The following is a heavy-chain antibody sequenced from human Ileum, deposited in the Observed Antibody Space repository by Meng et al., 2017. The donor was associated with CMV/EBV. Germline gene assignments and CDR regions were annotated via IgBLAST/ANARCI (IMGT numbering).Heavy chain of an antibody. V-gene: IGHV4-4*07. CDR1: GGSIKDYS. Sequence: QVQLQESGPGLVRPSESLSRTCTVSGGSIKDYSWSWIRQPAGKGLEWIGRIYFGGSTNYHPSLKSRVTMSIDTPKNQFSLRLTSVTAADSAVYYCARGPGGFGDFAVDYWGQGRLGTVSS. CDR2: IYFGGST. CDR3: ARGPGGFGDFAVDY. D-gene: IGHD3-16*01. J-gene: IGHJ4*02.